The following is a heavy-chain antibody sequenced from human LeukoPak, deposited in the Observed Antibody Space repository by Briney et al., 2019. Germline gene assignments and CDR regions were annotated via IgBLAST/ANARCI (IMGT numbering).Heavy chain of an antibody. V-gene: IGHV4-38-2*01. CDR1: GGSFSSGSY. CDR2: IHHSGST. J-gene: IGHJ4*02. D-gene: IGHD3-3*01. CDR3: ARAFGVVIYFDY. Sequence: SETLSLTCAVYGGSFSSGSYWGWIRQPPGKGLEWIGSIHHSGSTYYNPSLKGRVTISVDTSKNQLSLKLSSVTAADTAVYYCARAFGVVIYFDYWGQGTLVTVSS.